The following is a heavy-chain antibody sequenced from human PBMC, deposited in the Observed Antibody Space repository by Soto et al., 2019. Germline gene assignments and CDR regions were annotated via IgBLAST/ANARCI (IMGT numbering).Heavy chain of an antibody. CDR3: GYSEQSYYYYMDV. CDR1: GFTFSNYA. J-gene: IGHJ6*03. CDR2: ISSNGVGT. V-gene: IGHV3-64*01. Sequence: GGSLRLSCAASGFTFSNYAMDWVRQAPGKVLEYVSGISSNGVGTYYANSVKDRFTISRDNSKNTLYLQMGSLRAEDMAVYYCGYSEQSYYYYMDVWGKGTTVTVSS. D-gene: IGHD5-18*01.